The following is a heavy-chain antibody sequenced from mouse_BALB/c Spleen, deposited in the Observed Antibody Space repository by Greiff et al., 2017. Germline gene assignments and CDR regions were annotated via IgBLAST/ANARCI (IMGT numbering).Heavy chain of an antibody. CDR3: ARKEGYDGYLDY. CDR1: GYTFPSYT. CDR2: INPSSGYT. J-gene: IGHJ2*01. Sequence: VQLQESAAELARPGASVKMSCKASGYTFPSYTMHWVKQRPGQGLEWIGYINPSSGYTEYNQKFKDKTTLTADKSSSTAYMQLSSLTSEDSAVYYCARKEGYDGYLDYWGQGTTLTVSS. D-gene: IGHD2-3*01. V-gene: IGHV1-4*02.